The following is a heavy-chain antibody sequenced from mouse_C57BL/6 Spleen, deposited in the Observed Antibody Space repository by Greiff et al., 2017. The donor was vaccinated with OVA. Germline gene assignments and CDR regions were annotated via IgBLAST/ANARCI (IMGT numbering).Heavy chain of an antibody. CDR2: INPGSGGT. D-gene: IGHD1-1*01. CDR3: ARITTVVATDYFDY. Sequence: VQLQQSGAELVRPGTSVKVSCKASGYAFTNYLIEWVKQRPGQGLEWIGVINPGSGGTNYNEKFKGKATLTADKSSSTAYMQLSSLTSEDSAVYFCARITTVVATDYFDYWGQGTTLTVSS. J-gene: IGHJ2*01. CDR1: GYAFTNYL. V-gene: IGHV1-54*01.